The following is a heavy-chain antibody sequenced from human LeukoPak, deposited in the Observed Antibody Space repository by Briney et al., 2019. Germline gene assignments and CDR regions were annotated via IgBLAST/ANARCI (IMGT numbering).Heavy chain of an antibody. V-gene: IGHV4-61*02. D-gene: IGHD3-10*01. J-gene: IGHJ6*03. Sequence: PSETPSLTCTVSGGSISSGSYYWSWIRQPAGKGLEWIGRIYTSGSTNYNPSLKSRVTISVDTSKNQFSLKLSSVTAADTAVYYCAREPKVRGVTTYYYYMDVWGKGTAVTISS. CDR2: IYTSGST. CDR1: GGSISSGSYY. CDR3: AREPKVRGVTTYYYYMDV.